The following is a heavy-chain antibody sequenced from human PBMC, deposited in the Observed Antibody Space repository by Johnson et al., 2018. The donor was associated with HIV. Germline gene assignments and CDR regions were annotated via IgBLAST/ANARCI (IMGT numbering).Heavy chain of an antibody. CDR1: GFTFSNYW. Sequence: VQLVESGGGVVQPGRSLRLSCAASGFTFSNYWMTWVRQAPGKGLEWVANIKQDGSEKYYVDSMKGRFTISRDNAKNSLYLQMNSLRAGDTALYYCARSVGYYDSSGYYYVDAFDIWGQGTLITVSP. V-gene: IGHV3-7*05. CDR2: IKQDGSEK. CDR3: ARSVGYYDSSGYYYVDAFDI. J-gene: IGHJ3*02. D-gene: IGHD3-22*01.